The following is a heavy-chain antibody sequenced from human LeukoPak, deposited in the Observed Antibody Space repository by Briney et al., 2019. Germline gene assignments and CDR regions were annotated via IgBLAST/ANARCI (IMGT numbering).Heavy chain of an antibody. Sequence: GGSLRLSCAASGFTVSSNYMSWVRQAPGKGLEWVANIKQDGSEKDYVDFMKGRFTISRDNAKKSVYLQLNSLRAEDTAVYHCARIGYRSSSFDYWGQGTLVTVSS. J-gene: IGHJ4*02. CDR1: GFTVSSNY. CDR2: IKQDGSEK. CDR3: ARIGYRSSSFDY. V-gene: IGHV3-7*01. D-gene: IGHD6-13*01.